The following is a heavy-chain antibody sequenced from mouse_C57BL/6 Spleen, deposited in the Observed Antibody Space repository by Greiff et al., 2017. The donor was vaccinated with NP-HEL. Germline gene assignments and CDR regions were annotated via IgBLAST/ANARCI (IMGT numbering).Heavy chain of an antibody. CDR1: GYTFTSYW. V-gene: IGHV1-64*01. D-gene: IGHD4-1*01. J-gene: IGHJ1*03. CDR3: ARINWEWYFDV. Sequence: QVQLQQPGAELVKPGASVKLSCKASGYTFTSYWMHWVKQRPGQGLEWIGMIHPNSGSTNYNEKFKSKATLTVDKSSSTAYMQLSSLTSEDSAVYYCARINWEWYFDVWGTGTTVTVSS. CDR2: IHPNSGST.